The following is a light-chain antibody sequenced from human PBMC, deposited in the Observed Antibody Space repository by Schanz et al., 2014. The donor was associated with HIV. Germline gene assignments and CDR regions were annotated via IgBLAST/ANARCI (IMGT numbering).Light chain of an antibody. CDR2: AAS. V-gene: IGKV3-20*01. J-gene: IGKJ3*01. CDR1: QSLTPT. CDR3: HHYGGS. Sequence: VLTQSPGTLSLSPGERATLSCRASQSLTPTLAWYQHKPGQAPRLLIYAASSRASGIPDRFSGSGSGADFTLTISGLEPEDFAVYYCHHYGGSFGPGTTVDYK.